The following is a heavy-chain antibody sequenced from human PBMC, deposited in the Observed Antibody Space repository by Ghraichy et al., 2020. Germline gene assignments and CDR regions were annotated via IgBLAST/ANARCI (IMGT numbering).Heavy chain of an antibody. CDR1: GYSFTSYW. J-gene: IGHJ6*02. V-gene: IGHV5-51*01. CDR2: IYPGDSDT. Sequence: GESLNISCKGSGYSFTSYWIGWVRQMPGKGLEWMGIIYPGDSDTRYSPSFQGQVTISADKSISTAYLQWSSLKASDTAMYYCARGAVGYDYYYYYGMDVWGQGTTVTVSS. CDR3: ARGAVGYDYYYYYGMDV. D-gene: IGHD5-18*01.